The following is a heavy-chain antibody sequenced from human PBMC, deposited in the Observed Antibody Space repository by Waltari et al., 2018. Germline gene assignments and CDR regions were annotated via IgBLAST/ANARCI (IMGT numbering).Heavy chain of an antibody. D-gene: IGHD6-6*01. J-gene: IGHJ4*02. CDR1: GYTFTGYS. CDR3: ARVSSSSSPTEDY. Sequence: QVQLVQSGAEVKKPGASVKVSCKASGYTFTGYSMHWVRQAPGQGLEWMGRINPNSGGTNYAQKFKGRVTMTRDTSISTAYMELSRLRSDDTAVYYCARVSSSSSPTEDYWGQGTLVTVSS. CDR2: INPNSGGT. V-gene: IGHV1-2*06.